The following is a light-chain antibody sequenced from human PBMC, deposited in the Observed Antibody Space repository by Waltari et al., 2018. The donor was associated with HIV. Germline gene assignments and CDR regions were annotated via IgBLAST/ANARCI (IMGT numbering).Light chain of an antibody. J-gene: IGKJ1*01. CDR2: SGS. CDR1: QSLLHSDGYNS. CDR3: MQALQTPRT. Sequence: IVMTQSPLSLPVTPGEPASISCRSSQSLLHSDGYNSLDWYLQKPGQSPQLLIYSGSNRASGVPDRFSGSGSGTDFTLKISRVEAEDVGVYYCMQALQTPRTFGQGTKVEIK. V-gene: IGKV2-28*01.